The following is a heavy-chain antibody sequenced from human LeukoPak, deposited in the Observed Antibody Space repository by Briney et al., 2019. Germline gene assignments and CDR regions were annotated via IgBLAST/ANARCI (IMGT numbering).Heavy chain of an antibody. CDR1: GFTFSSYA. Sequence: GGSLRLSCAASGFTFSSYAMTWVRQSPGKGLEWVSVIGSGGDTYYSDAVQGRFTICRDNSKNTLYLQMNSLRADDTAVYYCAKYYAARSRSFDFWGQGTLVTVSS. V-gene: IGHV3-23*01. D-gene: IGHD3-10*01. J-gene: IGHJ4*02. CDR2: IGSGGDT. CDR3: AKYYAARSRSFDF.